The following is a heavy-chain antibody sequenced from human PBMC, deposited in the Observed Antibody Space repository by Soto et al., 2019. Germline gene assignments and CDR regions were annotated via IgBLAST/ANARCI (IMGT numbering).Heavy chain of an antibody. CDR3: ALRSPPNGWNIGAFDI. CDR1: GFTFSSYA. Sequence: GGSLRLSCAASGFTFSSYAMSWVRQAPGKGLEWVSAISGSGGSTYYADSVKGRFTISRDNSKNTLYLQMNSLRAEDTAVYYCALRSPPNGWNIGAFDIWGQGTMVTVSS. J-gene: IGHJ3*02. V-gene: IGHV3-23*01. D-gene: IGHD1-1*01. CDR2: ISGSGGST.